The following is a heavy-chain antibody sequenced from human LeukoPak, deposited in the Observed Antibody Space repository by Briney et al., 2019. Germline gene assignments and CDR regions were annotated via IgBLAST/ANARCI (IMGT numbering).Heavy chain of an antibody. CDR2: ISTSSSYI. Sequence: PGGSLRLSCAASGFTFSTYSMNWVRQAPGKGLEWVSSISTSSSYIYHADSVKGRFTTSRDNAKKSLYMQMNSLRAEDTAVYYCARGSKDGYNLIDAFDIWGQGTMVTVSS. D-gene: IGHD5-24*01. V-gene: IGHV3-21*01. CDR3: ARGSKDGYNLIDAFDI. CDR1: GFTFSTYS. J-gene: IGHJ3*02.